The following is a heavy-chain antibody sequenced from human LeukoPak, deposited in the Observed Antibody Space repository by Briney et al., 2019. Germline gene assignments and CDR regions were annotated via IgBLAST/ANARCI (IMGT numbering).Heavy chain of an antibody. CDR1: GFTFSSYA. D-gene: IGHD6-6*01. Sequence: GGSLRLSCAASGFTFSSYAMHWVRQAPGKGLEWVAVISYDGSKKYYADSVKGRFTISRDNSKNTLYLQMNSLRAEDTAVYYCARFYTARLEKPHYYYMDVWGKGTTVTVSS. V-gene: IGHV3-30-3*01. CDR2: ISYDGSKK. J-gene: IGHJ6*03. CDR3: ARFYTARLEKPHYYYMDV.